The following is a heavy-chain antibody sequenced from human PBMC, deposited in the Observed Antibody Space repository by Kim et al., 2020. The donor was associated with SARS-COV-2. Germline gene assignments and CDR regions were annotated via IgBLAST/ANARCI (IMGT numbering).Heavy chain of an antibody. V-gene: IGHV3-11*06. D-gene: IGHD6-6*01. Sequence: KGRVTISRDNAKNSLYLQMNSLRAEDTAVYYCARDTSSIAARYYYYGMDVWGQGTTVTVSS. J-gene: IGHJ6*02. CDR3: ARDTSSIAARYYYYGMDV.